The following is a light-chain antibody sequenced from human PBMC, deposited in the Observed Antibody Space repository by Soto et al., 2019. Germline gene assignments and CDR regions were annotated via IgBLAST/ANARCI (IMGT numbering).Light chain of an antibody. Sequence: QSALTQPASVSGSPGQSITISCTGTSSDVGGYNYVSWYQQHPGKAPKFLLYEVSNRPSGVSHRFSGSKSGNTASLTISGLQAEDEADYYCCSYAGSSTWVFGGGTKLTVL. V-gene: IGLV2-14*01. J-gene: IGLJ3*02. CDR1: SSDVGGYNY. CDR3: CSYAGSSTWV. CDR2: EVS.